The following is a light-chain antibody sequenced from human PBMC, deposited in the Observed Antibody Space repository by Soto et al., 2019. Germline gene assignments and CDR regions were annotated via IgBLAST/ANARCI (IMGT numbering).Light chain of an antibody. Sequence: QSALTQPASVSGSPGQSITFSCTGSSDDIGSFNLVSWYQQYPGKAPELILYEVYKRPLGVSDRFSGSKSGSTASLTISGLQAEDEADYHCCSYAGSRWMFGGGTKVTVL. V-gene: IGLV2-23*02. CDR1: SDDIGSFNL. CDR3: CSYAGSRWM. J-gene: IGLJ3*02. CDR2: EVY.